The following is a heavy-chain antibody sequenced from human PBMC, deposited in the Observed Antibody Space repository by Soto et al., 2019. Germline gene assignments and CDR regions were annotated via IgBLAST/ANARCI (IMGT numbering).Heavy chain of an antibody. CDR3: ARQIYDSDTGPNFQYYFDS. D-gene: IGHD3-22*01. Sequence: GESLKISCKGSGYSFAGYWSTWVRQKPGKGLEWMGRIDPSDSQTYYSPSFRGHVTISVTKSITTVFLQWSSLRASDTAMYYCARQIYDSDTGPNFQYYFDSWGQGTPVTVS. V-gene: IGHV5-10-1*01. CDR2: IDPSDSQT. J-gene: IGHJ4*02. CDR1: GYSFAGYW.